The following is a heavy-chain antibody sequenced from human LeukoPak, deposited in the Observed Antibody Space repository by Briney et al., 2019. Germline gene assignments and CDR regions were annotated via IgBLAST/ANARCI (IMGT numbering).Heavy chain of an antibody. CDR1: GFTFSDYY. J-gene: IGHJ3*02. D-gene: IGHD3-3*01. CDR3: ARRDWVSGAVRAFDI. V-gene: IGHV3-11*04. Sequence: GGSLRLSCVGSGFTFSDYYMSWIRQVPGKGLEWVSYISNDSVDKYYVDSVRGRFTISRGNAKKSMYLQMSGLRVEDTAVYYCARRDWVSGAVRAFDIWGHGTMVTVSS. CDR2: ISNDSVDK.